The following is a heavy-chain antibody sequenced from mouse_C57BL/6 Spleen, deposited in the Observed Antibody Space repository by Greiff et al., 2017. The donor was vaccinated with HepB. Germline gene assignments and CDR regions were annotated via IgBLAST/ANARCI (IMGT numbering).Heavy chain of an antibody. D-gene: IGHD3-2*02. V-gene: IGHV1-50*01. J-gene: IGHJ3*01. CDR2: IDPSDSYT. CDR3: APMTAQATPFAY. Sequence: QVQLQQPGAELVKPGASVKLSCKASGYTFTSYWMQWVKQRPGQGLEWIGEIDPSDSYTNYNQKFKGKATLTVDTSSSTAYMPLSSLTSEDSAVYYCAPMTAQATPFAYWGQGTLVTVSA. CDR1: GYTFTSYW.